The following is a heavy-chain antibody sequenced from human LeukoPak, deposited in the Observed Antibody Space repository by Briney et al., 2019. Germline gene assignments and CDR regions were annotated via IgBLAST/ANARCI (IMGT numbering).Heavy chain of an antibody. J-gene: IGHJ4*02. CDR2: IIPIFGTA. D-gene: IGHD2-2*02. CDR1: GGTFSSYA. Sequence: SVKVSCKASGGTFSSYAISWVRQAPGQGLEWMGGIIPIFGTANYAQKFQGRVTITADESTSTAYMELSSLRSEDTAVYYCARDQGYCSSTSCYSNPDYWGQGTLVTVSS. CDR3: ARDQGYCSSTSCYSNPDY. V-gene: IGHV1-69*13.